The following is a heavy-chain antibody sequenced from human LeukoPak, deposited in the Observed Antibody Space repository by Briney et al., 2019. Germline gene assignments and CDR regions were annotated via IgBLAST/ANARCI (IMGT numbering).Heavy chain of an antibody. V-gene: IGHV4-61*01. Sequence: PSETLSLTCTVSGGSVSSGSYYWSWIRQPPGKGLEWIGYIYYSGSTNYNPSLKRRVTISVDTYKNQFSLNVSSVIAADTAVYYCARGSRGTAVGVWDYWGKGNLVSVSS. D-gene: IGHD6-19*01. CDR3: ARGSRGTAVGVWDY. CDR1: GGSVSSGSYY. J-gene: IGHJ4*02. CDR2: IYYSGST.